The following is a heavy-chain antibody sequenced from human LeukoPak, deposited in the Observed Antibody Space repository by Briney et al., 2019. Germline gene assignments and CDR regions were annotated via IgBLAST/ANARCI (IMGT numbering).Heavy chain of an antibody. CDR1: GYSFTSYW. J-gene: IGHJ6*03. CDR2: IYPGDSDT. CDR3: ARVPGNMIGYPLYYYYYMDV. V-gene: IGHV5-51*01. D-gene: IGHD3-16*01. Sequence: GESLKISCKGSGYSFTSYWIGWVRQMPGKGLEWMGIIYPGDSDTRYSPSFQGQVTISADKSISTAYLQWSSLKASDTAMYYCARVPGNMIGYPLYYYYYMDVWGKGTTVTVSS.